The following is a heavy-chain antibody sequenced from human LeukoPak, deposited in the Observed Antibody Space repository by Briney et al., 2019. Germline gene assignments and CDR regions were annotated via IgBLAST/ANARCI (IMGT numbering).Heavy chain of an antibody. J-gene: IGHJ4*02. CDR3: ARGVKGYYDSSGYYSPFDH. D-gene: IGHD3-22*01. CDR1: GGSFSGYY. CDR2: INHSGST. Sequence: SETLSLTCAVYGGSFSGYYWSWIRQPPGKGLEWIGEINHSGSTNYNPSLKSRVTISVDTSKNQFSLKLSSVTAADTAVYYCARGVKGYYDSSGYYSPFDHWGQGTLVTVSS. V-gene: IGHV4-34*01.